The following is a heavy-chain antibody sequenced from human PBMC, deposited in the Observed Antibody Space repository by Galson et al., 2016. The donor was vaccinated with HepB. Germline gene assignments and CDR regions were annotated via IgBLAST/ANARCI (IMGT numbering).Heavy chain of an antibody. CDR1: GFTFDDYA. D-gene: IGHD6-19*01. CDR3: ARAPSYSSGPYPYFDY. Sequence: SLRLSCVASGFTFDDYAMHWVRQAPGKGLEWVSSISWNSDRVGYGDSVKGRFTISRDNAENSLYLQMNSLTTDDTALYYCARAPSYSSGPYPYFDYWGRGTLVTVSS. V-gene: IGHV3-9*01. J-gene: IGHJ4*02. CDR2: ISWNSDRV.